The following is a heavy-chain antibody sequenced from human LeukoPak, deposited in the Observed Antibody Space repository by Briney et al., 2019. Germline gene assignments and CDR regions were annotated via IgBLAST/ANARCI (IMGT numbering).Heavy chain of an antibody. CDR3: ARFVVYDYGMDV. D-gene: IGHD3-16*02. J-gene: IGHJ6*02. Sequence: PGGSLRLSCAASGFTFSSYAMPWVRQAPGKGLGWVAVISYDGSNKYYADSVKGRFTISRDNSKNTLYLQMNSLRAEDTAVYYCARFVVYDYGMDVWGQGTTVTVSS. CDR1: GFTFSSYA. CDR2: ISYDGSNK. V-gene: IGHV3-30-3*01.